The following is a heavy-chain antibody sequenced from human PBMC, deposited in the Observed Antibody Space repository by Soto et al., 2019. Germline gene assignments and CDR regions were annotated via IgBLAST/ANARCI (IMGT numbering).Heavy chain of an antibody. D-gene: IGHD1-26*01. CDR2: IVVGSGNT. CDR1: GLTFASSA. CDR3: ATNPQHSGRPRI. J-gene: IGHJ3*01. V-gene: IGHV1-58*02. Sequence: SVKVSWEASGLTFASSAMQSARLARGQRLEWIGWIVVGSGNTNYAQKFQGRVTISRDVSTSTAYMEMSSLRSEDTAVYYCATNPQHSGRPRIWGQGTMVTVSS.